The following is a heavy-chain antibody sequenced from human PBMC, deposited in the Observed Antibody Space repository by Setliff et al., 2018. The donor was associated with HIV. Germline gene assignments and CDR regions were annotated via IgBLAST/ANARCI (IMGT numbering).Heavy chain of an antibody. J-gene: IGHJ4*02. CDR1: GYTFSGYY. D-gene: IGHD4-4*01. CDR2: INPKSGGT. Sequence: ASVKVSCKAVGYTFSGYYLHWVRQAPGQGLEWMGRINPKSGGTQYSQKFQGRVTMARDVSISTFYMQLTRLRSDDTAMYYCAPIDPFPHDYSNSSFDYWGQGTLVTVSS. V-gene: IGHV1-2*06. CDR3: APIDPFPHDYSNSSFDY.